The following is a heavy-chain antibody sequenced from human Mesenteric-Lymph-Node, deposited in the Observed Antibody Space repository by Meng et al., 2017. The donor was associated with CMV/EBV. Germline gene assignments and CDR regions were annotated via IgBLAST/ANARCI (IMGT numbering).Heavy chain of an antibody. CDR3: ARPDNSGYLS. J-gene: IGHJ4*02. CDR1: GFTFSSYA. CDR2: IKQDGSEK. V-gene: IGHV3-7*01. Sequence: GESLKISCAASGFTFSSYAMHWVRQAPGKGLEWVANIKQDGSEKYYVDSVKGRFTISRDNAKNSLYLQMNSLRAEDTAVYYCARPDNSGYLSWGQGTLVTVSS. D-gene: IGHD3-22*01.